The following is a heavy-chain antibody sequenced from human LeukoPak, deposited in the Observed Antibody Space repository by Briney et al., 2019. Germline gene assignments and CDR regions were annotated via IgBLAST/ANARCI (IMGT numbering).Heavy chain of an antibody. D-gene: IGHD5-18*01. V-gene: IGHV1-24*01. CDR1: GYTLTELS. CDR3: ARLTDTTVAPCDY. Sequence: GASVKVSCKVSGYTLTELSMHWVRQAPGKGLEWMGGFDPEDGETIYAQKFQGRVTMTEDTSTDTAYMELRSLRSDDTAVYYCARLTDTTVAPCDYWGQGTLVTVSS. CDR2: FDPEDGET. J-gene: IGHJ4*02.